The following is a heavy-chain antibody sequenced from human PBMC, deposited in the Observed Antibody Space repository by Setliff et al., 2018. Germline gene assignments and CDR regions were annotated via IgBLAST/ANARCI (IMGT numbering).Heavy chain of an antibody. J-gene: IGHJ4*02. CDR3: ARHSNTWPVDF. CDR2: TSYSGTT. Sequence: SETLSLTCTVSGGSISISGYFWGWIRQPPGKGLEWIGSTSYSGTTYSNSSLKSRLSISVDTSRNQFSLRLTSVTAADTAVYFCARHSNTWPVDFWGQGTLVTVSS. V-gene: IGHV4-39*01. CDR1: GGSISISGYF.